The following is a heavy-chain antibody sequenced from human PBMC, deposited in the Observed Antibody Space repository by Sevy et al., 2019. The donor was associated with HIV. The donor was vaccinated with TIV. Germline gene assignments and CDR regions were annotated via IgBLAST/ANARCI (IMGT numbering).Heavy chain of an antibody. D-gene: IGHD3-3*01. CDR2: ISWNSRNI. J-gene: IGHJ6*02. V-gene: IGHV3-9*01. CDR1: GFPFNDHA. Sequence: GGSLRLSCAASGFPFNDHAMHWVRVVPGKGLEWVSGISWNSRNIGYADSVMGRFTISRDNSKNTLYLQMNSLRAEDTAVYYCARVEYDFWSGYTNLRGYYGMDVWGQGTTVTVSS. CDR3: ARVEYDFWSGYTNLRGYYGMDV.